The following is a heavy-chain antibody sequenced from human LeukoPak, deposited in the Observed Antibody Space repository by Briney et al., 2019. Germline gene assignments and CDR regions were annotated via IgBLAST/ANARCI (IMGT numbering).Heavy chain of an antibody. D-gene: IGHD5-18*01. CDR2: IYYSGSA. CDR3: ARTTEGGYTYGYFYYYYMDV. J-gene: IGHJ6*03. CDR1: GGSISSYY. Sequence: SETLSLTCTVSGGSISSYYWSWIRQPPGKGLEWIGYIYYSGSANYNPSLKSRVTISVDTSKNQFSLKLTSVTAADTAVYYCARTTEGGYTYGYFYYYYMDVWGKGTTVTISS. V-gene: IGHV4-59*01.